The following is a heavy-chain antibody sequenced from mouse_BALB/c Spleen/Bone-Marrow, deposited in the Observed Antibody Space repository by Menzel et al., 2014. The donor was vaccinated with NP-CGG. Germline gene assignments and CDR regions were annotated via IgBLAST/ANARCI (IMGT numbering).Heavy chain of an antibody. CDR1: GYTLTSYN. V-gene: IGHV1-12*01. CDR2: IYPGNGDT. Sequence: LQQSGAELVKPGASVKMSCKASGYTLTSYNMHWVKQTPGQGLEWIGSIYPGNGDTSYNQKFKGKATLTADKSSSTAYMQLSSLTSEDSAVYYCARRGISTAAWYFDVWGAGTTVTVSS. J-gene: IGHJ1*01. D-gene: IGHD1-2*01. CDR3: ARRGISTAAWYFDV.